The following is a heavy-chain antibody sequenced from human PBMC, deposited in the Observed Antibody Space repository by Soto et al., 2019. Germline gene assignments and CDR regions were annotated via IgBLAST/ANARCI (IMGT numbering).Heavy chain of an antibody. CDR3: ARAHRAYDSSGPYGY. V-gene: IGHV3-30-3*01. CDR1: GFTFGSYA. D-gene: IGHD3-22*01. J-gene: IGHJ4*02. CDR2: ISYDGSNK. Sequence: GGSLRLSCAASGFTFGSYAMHWVRQAPGKGLEWVAVISYDGSNKYYADSVKGRFTISRDNSKNTLYLQMNSLRAEDTAVYYCARAHRAYDSSGPYGYWGQGTLVTVSS.